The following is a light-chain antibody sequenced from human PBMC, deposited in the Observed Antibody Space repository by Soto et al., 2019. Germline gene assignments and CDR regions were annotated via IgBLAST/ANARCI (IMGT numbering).Light chain of an antibody. CDR2: AAS. J-gene: IGKJ2*01. CDR1: QSISNY. Sequence: DIQMTQSPSSLSASVGDRVTITCRACQSISNYLNWYQHKPGKAPNLLISAASTLQSGVPSRFSGSGSGTDFTLTISSLQPEDFATYYCQHSYSPPYTFGPGTKLQIK. V-gene: IGKV1-39*01. CDR3: QHSYSPPYT.